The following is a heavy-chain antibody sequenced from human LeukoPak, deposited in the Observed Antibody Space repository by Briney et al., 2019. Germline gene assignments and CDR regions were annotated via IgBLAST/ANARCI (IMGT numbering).Heavy chain of an antibody. CDR1: GFSFSSYE. V-gene: IGHV3-21*01. CDR3: ARDWSPYYYGSDPRGYAFDM. Sequence: PGGSLRLSCVVSGFSFSSYEMNWVRQAPGKGLEWVSSITSSSYYIYYADSVKGRFTISRDNAKNSLYLQMNSLRAEDTAVYYCARDWSPYYYGSDPRGYAFDMWGQGTLVTVSS. J-gene: IGHJ3*02. D-gene: IGHD3-10*01. CDR2: ITSSSYYI.